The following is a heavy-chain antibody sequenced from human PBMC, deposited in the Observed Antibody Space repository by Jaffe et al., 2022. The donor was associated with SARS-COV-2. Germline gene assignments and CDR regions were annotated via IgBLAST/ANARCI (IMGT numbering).Heavy chain of an antibody. J-gene: IGHJ4*02. D-gene: IGHD2-15*01. V-gene: IGHV3-7*01. CDR1: GFTFSSYW. CDR3: ARVEDIVVVVAATFDY. Sequence: EVQLVESGGGLVQPGGSLRLSCAASGFTFSSYWMSWVRQAPGKGLEWVANIKQDGSEKYYVDSVKGRFTISRDNAKNSLYLQMNSLRAEDTAVYYCARVEDIVVVVAATFDYWGQGTLVTVSS. CDR2: IKQDGSEK.